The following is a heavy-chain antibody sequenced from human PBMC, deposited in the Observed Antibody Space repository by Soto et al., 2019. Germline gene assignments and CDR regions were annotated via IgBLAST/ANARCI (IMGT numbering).Heavy chain of an antibody. V-gene: IGHV3-23*01. J-gene: IGHJ4*02. D-gene: IGHD2-2*02. CDR1: GFTFSSYA. CDR2: ISGSGGST. CDR3: AKFPVSGSAAIGYFDY. Sequence: GGSLRLSCASSGFTFSSYAMSWVRQAPGKGPEWVSAISGSGGSTYYADSVKGRFTISRDNSKNTLYLQMNSLRAEDTAVYYCAKFPVSGSAAIGYFDYWGQGTLVTVSS.